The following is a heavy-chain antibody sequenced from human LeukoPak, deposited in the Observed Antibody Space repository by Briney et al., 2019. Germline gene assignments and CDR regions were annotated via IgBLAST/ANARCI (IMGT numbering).Heavy chain of an antibody. Sequence: PGGSLRLSCAASGFTFSSYWMNWARQAPGKGLEWVASINHNGNVNYYVDSVKGRFTISRDNAKNSLYLQMSNLRAEDTAVYFCARDSAVEGRAFDIWGQGTMVTVSS. CDR3: ARDSAVEGRAFDI. D-gene: IGHD6-19*01. CDR1: GFTFSSYW. J-gene: IGHJ3*02. CDR2: INHNGNVN. V-gene: IGHV3-7*03.